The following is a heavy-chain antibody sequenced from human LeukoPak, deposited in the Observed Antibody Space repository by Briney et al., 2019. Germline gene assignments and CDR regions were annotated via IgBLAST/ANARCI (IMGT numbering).Heavy chain of an antibody. J-gene: IGHJ4*02. CDR1: GGSFRDYY. V-gene: IGHV4-34*01. CDR2: INHSGPT. D-gene: IGHD3-10*01. Sequence: PSETLSLTCAVYGGSFRDYYWGWIRQPPGKGLEWIGEINHSGPTNYSPSLKSRLTMSVDPSKNQFSLKLTSATAADTAVYYCAREGSYSGSGSPPLDYWGQGTLVTVSS. CDR3: AREGSYSGSGSPPLDY.